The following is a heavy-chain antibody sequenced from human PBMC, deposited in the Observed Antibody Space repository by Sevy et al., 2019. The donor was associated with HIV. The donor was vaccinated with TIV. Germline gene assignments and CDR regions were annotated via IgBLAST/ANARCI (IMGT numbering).Heavy chain of an antibody. Sequence: GGSLRLSCAASGFIFSSYDMNWVRQAPGKGLQWVSSISLNNTSMYYVDSVKGRFSISRDNARNSLTLQMNSLRAEDTAVYYCARSGYNYRGIDYWGQGTLVTVSS. CDR2: ISLNNTSM. D-gene: IGHD5-12*01. CDR3: ARSGYNYRGIDY. V-gene: IGHV3-21*01. CDR1: GFIFSSYD. J-gene: IGHJ4*02.